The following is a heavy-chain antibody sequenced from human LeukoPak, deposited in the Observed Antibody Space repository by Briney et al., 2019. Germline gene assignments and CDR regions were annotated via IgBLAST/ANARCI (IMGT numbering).Heavy chain of an antibody. CDR3: ARDPVGYYYDSSGPR. J-gene: IGHJ4*02. D-gene: IGHD3-22*01. CDR1: GFTVSSNY. Sequence: GGSLRLSCAASGFTVSSNYMSWVRQAPGKGLEWVSVIYSGGSTYYADSVKGRFTISRDNSKNTLYFQMNSLRAEDTAVYYCARDPVGYYYDSSGPRWGQGTLVTVSS. V-gene: IGHV3-53*01. CDR2: IYSGGST.